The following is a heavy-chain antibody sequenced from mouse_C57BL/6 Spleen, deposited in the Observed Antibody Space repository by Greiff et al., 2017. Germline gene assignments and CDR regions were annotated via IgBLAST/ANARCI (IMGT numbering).Heavy chain of an antibody. D-gene: IGHD1-1*01. CDR1: GFSLSTSGMG. Sequence: QVTLKESGPGILQSSQTLSLTCSFSGFSLSTSGMGVSWIRQPSGKGLEWLVHIYWDDDKRYNPSLKSRLTISKDTSRNQVFLKITSVDTADTATYYCARSFTTVDLFFDYWGQGTTLTVSS. CDR3: ARSFTTVDLFFDY. J-gene: IGHJ2*01. CDR2: IYWDDDK. V-gene: IGHV8-12*01.